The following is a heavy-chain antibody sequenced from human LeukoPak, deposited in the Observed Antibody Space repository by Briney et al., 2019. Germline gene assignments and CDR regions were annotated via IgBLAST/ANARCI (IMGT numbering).Heavy chain of an antibody. CDR3: AKARATYLYDTSGYSALDY. Sequence: PGGSLRLSCAASGFTFSSYAMNWVRQAPGKGLEWVALIWYDGDNKYYSDSVKGRFTISRDNSKNTLYLQMNSLRAEDTAVYYCAKARATYLYDTSGYSALDYWGQGTLVTVSS. V-gene: IGHV3-33*06. CDR1: GFTFSSYA. D-gene: IGHD3-22*01. J-gene: IGHJ4*02. CDR2: IWYDGDNK.